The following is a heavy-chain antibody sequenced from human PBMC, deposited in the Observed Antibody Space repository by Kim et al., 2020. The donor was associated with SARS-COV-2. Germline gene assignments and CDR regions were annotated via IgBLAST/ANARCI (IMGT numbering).Heavy chain of an antibody. Sequence: SETLSLTCAVYGGSFSGYYWSWIRQPPGKGLEWIGEINHSGSTNYNPSLKSRVTISVDTSKNQFSLKLSSVTAADTAVYYCARGLGSRKRNRYCSGGSCYKPFDYWGQGTLVTVSS. CDR1: GGSFSGYY. J-gene: IGHJ4*02. CDR2: INHSGST. D-gene: IGHD2-15*01. CDR3: ARGLGSRKRNRYCSGGSCYKPFDY. V-gene: IGHV4-34*01.